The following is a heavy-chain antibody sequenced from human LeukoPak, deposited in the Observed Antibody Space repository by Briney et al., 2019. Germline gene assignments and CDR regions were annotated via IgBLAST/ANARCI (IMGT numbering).Heavy chain of an antibody. J-gene: IGHJ4*02. V-gene: IGHV3-21*01. D-gene: IGHD3-3*01. CDR1: GFTFSSYS. CDR3: ASGSLRFLEWLLDY. CDR2: ISSSSTYI. Sequence: PGGSLRLSCAASGFTFSSYSMIWVRQAPGKGLEWVSSISSSSTYIYYADSVKGRFTISRDKAKNSLYLQMNSLRAEDTAVYYCASGSLRFLEWLLDYWGQGTLVTVSS.